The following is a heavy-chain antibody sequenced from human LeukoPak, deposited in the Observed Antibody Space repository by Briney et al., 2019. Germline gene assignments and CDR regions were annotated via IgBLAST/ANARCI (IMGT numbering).Heavy chain of an antibody. CDR2: IYWDDDK. V-gene: IGHV2-5*02. D-gene: IGHD6-19*01. J-gene: IGHJ4*02. CDR3: AHRSSYSSGLY. Sequence: SGPALVKPTQTLTLTCTFSRFSLSTSGVGVGWIRQPPGKALEWLALIYWDDDKRYSPSLTSRLTITKDTSKNQVVLTMTNMDPVDTATYYCAHRSSYSSGLYWGQGTLVTVSS. CDR1: RFSLSTSGVG.